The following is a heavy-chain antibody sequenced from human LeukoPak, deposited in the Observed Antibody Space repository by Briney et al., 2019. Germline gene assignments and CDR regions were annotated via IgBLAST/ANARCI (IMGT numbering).Heavy chain of an antibody. CDR2: IYTSGST. Sequence: PSETLSLTCTVSGGSISSYYWSWIRQPAGKGLEWIGRIYTSGSTNYNPSLKSRVTMSVDTSKNQFSLKLSSVTAADTAVYYCAREGYYDSSGYYYLPEPHPDAFDIWGQGTMVTVSS. CDR3: AREGYYDSSGYYYLPEPHPDAFDI. D-gene: IGHD3-22*01. J-gene: IGHJ3*02. CDR1: GGSISSYY. V-gene: IGHV4-4*07.